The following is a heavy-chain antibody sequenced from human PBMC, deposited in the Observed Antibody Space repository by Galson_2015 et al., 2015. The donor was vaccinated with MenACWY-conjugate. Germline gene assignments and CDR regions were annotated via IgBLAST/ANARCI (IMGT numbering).Heavy chain of an antibody. CDR1: GYSFTTYW. J-gene: IGHJ4*02. V-gene: IGHV5-10-1*01. Sequence: QSGAEVKKPGESLRISCKGSGYSFTTYWISWVRQMPGKGLEWMGRIHPGDSDAKYSPSFEGHVIFSADKSISTAYLQWSSLQVSDTAVYYCARPANSAWMFDYWGQGTLVTVSS. CDR3: ARPANSAWMFDY. CDR2: IHPGDSDA. D-gene: IGHD6-19*01.